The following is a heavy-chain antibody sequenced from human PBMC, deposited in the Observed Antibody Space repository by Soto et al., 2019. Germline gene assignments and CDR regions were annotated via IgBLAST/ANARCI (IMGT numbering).Heavy chain of an antibody. CDR2: INHSGST. Sequence: SETLSLTCAVYGGSFSGYYWSWIRQPPGKGLEWIGEINHSGSTNYNPSLKSRVTISVDTSKNQFSLKLSSVTAADTAVYYCARWRWWGGYYFDYWGQGTLVTVSS. V-gene: IGHV4-34*01. D-gene: IGHD3-3*01. CDR3: ARWRWWGGYYFDY. J-gene: IGHJ4*02. CDR1: GGSFSGYY.